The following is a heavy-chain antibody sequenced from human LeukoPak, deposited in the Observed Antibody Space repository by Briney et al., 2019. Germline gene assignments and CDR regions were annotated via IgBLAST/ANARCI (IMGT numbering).Heavy chain of an antibody. V-gene: IGHV3-9*01. CDR2: ISWNSGSI. D-gene: IGHD2-2*01. CDR1: GFTFDDYA. J-gene: IGHJ6*02. CDR3: AKDRYQLQGRVNYYYGMDV. Sequence: GGSLRLSCAASGFTFDDYAMHWVRQAPGKGLEWVSGISWNSGSIGYADSVKGRFTISRDNAKNSLYLQMNSLRAEDTALYYCAKDRYQLQGRVNYYYGMDVWGQGTTVTVSS.